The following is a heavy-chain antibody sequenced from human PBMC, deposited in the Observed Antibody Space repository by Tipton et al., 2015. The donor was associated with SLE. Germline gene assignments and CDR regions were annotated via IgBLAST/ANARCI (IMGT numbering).Heavy chain of an antibody. J-gene: IGHJ5*02. CDR1: GDSISSSNNY. CDR3: ARHGQRSWFDP. Sequence: TLSLTCTVSGDSISSSNNYWGWIRQPPGRGLEWIANIYYSGSTYYNPSLKSRVTISVDTSKNQFSLKLSSVTAADTAVYYCARHGQRSWFDPWGQGTLVTVSS. CDR2: IYYSGST. V-gene: IGHV4-39*01. D-gene: IGHD2-2*01.